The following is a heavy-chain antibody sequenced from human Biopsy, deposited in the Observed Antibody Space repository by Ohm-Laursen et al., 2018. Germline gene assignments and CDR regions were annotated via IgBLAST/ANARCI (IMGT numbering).Heavy chain of an antibody. J-gene: IGHJ4*02. CDR3: ARGQALKSFDY. CDR1: GGSVSSGSYY. Sequence: SETLSLTCTVSGGSVSSGSYYWSWIRQPPGKGLEWIGYIYYSGSTYYNPSLKSRVTISVDTSKNQFSLKLSSVTAADTAGYYCARGQALKSFDYWGQGTLVTVSS. CDR2: IYYSGST. V-gene: IGHV4-61*01.